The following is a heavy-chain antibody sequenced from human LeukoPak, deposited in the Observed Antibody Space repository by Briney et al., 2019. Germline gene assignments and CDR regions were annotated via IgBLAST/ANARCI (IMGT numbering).Heavy chain of an antibody. CDR3: ASLGDAHNLDY. Sequence: PWETLSLTCTVSGGSISTFSCGWIRQPPGKGLEWIGYIYYSGSANYSPSLKSRVTMSVDTSENQFSLKLTSVTAADTAVYYCASLGDAHNLDYWGQGTLVTVSS. CDR2: IYYSGSA. J-gene: IGHJ4*02. CDR1: GGSISTFS. V-gene: IGHV4-59*01. D-gene: IGHD1-26*01.